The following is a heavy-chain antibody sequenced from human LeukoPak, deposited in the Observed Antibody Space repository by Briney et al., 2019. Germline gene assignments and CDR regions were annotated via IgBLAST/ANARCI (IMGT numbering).Heavy chain of an antibody. J-gene: IGHJ4*02. CDR1: GFTFRIYG. Sequence: GGSLRLSCAASGFTFRIYGMSWVRQAPGKGLERVSGISDSGGTTYYADSVKSRFTISRDNPKNTLYLQMKSLRVEDTAVYYCARMGYASGSYYKSLDSWGQGTLVTVSS. CDR3: ARMGYASGSYYKSLDS. D-gene: IGHD3-10*01. CDR2: ISDSGGTT. V-gene: IGHV3-23*01.